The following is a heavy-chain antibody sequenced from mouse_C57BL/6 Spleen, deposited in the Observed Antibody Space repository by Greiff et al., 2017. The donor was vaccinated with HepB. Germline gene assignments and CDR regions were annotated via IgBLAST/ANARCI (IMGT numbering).Heavy chain of an antibody. V-gene: IGHV1-64*01. Sequence: QVQLQQPGAELVKPGASVKLSCKASGYTFTSYWMHWVKQRPGQGLEWIGMIHPNSGSTNYNEKFKSKATLTVDKSSSTAYRQLSSLTSEDSAVYYCARSNDGYLYAMDYWGQGTSVTVSS. CDR3: ARSNDGYLYAMDY. D-gene: IGHD2-3*01. CDR1: GYTFTSYW. CDR2: IHPNSGST. J-gene: IGHJ4*01.